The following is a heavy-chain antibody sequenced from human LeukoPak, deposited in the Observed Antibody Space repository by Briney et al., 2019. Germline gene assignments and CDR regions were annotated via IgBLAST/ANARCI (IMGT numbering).Heavy chain of an antibody. J-gene: IGHJ4*02. CDR2: ISYDGSNK. CDR3: ARDAVLRAGNYYFDY. Sequence: GRSLRLSCAASGFTFSSYAMHWVRQAPGKGLEWVAVISYDGSNKYYADSAKGRFTISRDNSKNTLYLQMNSLRAEDTAVYYCARDAVLRAGNYYFDYWGQGTLVTVSS. V-gene: IGHV3-30-3*01. D-gene: IGHD1-7*01. CDR1: GFTFSSYA.